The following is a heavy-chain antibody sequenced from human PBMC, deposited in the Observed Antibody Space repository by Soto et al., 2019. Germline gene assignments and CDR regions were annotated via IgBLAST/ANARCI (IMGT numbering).Heavy chain of an antibody. J-gene: IGHJ6*02. D-gene: IGHD5-12*01. CDR2: ISNDGSNK. CDR3: ARDYYRFNSGYGFSMDV. Sequence: PGGSLRLSSAASGGNFSTYGMHWVRQAPGKGLEWVAFISNDGSNKYYADSVKGRFTISRDNSKNTLYLQMNSLRAEDTAVYYCARDYYRFNSGYGFSMDVWGQGTTVTVSS. V-gene: IGHV3-30*03. CDR1: GGNFSTYG.